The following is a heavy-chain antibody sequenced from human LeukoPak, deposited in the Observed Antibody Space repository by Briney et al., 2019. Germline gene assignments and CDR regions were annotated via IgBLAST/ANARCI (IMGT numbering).Heavy chain of an antibody. Sequence: GGSLRLSCPASGFIFSSYAMSWVRQAPGKGLEWVSAISGSGSSTYYADSVKGRFTISRDNSKNTLYLQVNSLRAEDTAVYYCAKDESFGPPGVYWGQGTLVTVSS. J-gene: IGHJ4*02. CDR1: GFIFSSYA. CDR2: ISGSGSST. V-gene: IGHV3-23*01. D-gene: IGHD3-3*01. CDR3: AKDESFGPPGVY.